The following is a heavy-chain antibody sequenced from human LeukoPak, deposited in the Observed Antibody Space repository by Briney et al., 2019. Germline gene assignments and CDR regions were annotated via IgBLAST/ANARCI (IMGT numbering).Heavy chain of an antibody. CDR1: GGTFSSYA. CDR2: IVPIFGTA. V-gene: IGHV1-69*13. CDR3: TRVFGVYGMDV. J-gene: IGHJ6*02. Sequence: SVKVSCKASGGTFSSYAISWVRQAPGQGLEWMGGIVPIFGTANYAQKFQGRVTITADESTSTAYIELSSLRSEDTAVYYCTRVFGVYGMDVWGQGTTVTVSS. D-gene: IGHD2-8*01.